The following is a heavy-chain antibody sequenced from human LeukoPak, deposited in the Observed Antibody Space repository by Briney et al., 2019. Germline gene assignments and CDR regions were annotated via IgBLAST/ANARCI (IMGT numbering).Heavy chain of an antibody. D-gene: IGHD3-9*01. CDR3: AGSDTTGYSPREWDYWYFDL. CDR2: ISSGSTYI. V-gene: IGHV3-21*01. Sequence: ETLSLTCAVYGGSFSGYYWSWVRQAPGKGLEWVSSISSGSTYIYYADSVKGRFTISRDNAKNSLYLQMNSLRAEDTAVYYCAGSDTTGYSPREWDYWYFDLWGRGTLVTVSS. CDR1: GGSFSGYY. J-gene: IGHJ2*01.